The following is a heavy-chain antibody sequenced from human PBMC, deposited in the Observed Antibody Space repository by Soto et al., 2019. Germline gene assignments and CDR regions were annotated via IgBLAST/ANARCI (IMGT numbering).Heavy chain of an antibody. Sequence: QVQLQESGPGLVKPSQTLSLTCSVAGAYISSGDYYWSWIRQPPGKGLEWIGYIYYTGSTYYNPSLQSRLTLSVDTSKNQLSLKLNSVTAADTAVYYCARAFDDSSGYYGGLGYWGQGALVTVSS. V-gene: IGHV4-30-4*01. CDR3: ARAFDDSSGYYGGLGY. CDR1: GAYISSGDYY. J-gene: IGHJ4*02. D-gene: IGHD3-22*01. CDR2: IYYTGST.